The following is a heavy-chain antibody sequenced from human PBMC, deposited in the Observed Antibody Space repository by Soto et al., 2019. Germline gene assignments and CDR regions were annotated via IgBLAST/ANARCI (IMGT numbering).Heavy chain of an antibody. J-gene: IGHJ4*02. CDR3: ARDSGGYDYFDY. CDR1: GFTFSSYA. CDR2: ISYDGSNK. V-gene: IGHV3-30-3*01. D-gene: IGHD5-12*01. Sequence: GGSLRLSCAASGFTFSSYAMHWVRQAPGKGLEWVAVISYDGSNKYYADSVKGRFTISRDNSKNTLYLQMNSLRAEDTAVYYCARDSGGYDYFDYWGQGTLVTVSS.